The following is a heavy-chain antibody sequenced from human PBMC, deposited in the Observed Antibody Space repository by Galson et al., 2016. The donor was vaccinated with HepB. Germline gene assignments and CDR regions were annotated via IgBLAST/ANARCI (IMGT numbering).Heavy chain of an antibody. D-gene: IGHD2-21*01. CDR3: ARGGDRCGDFRH. V-gene: IGHV4-59*01. CDR1: GGSISRNY. J-gene: IGHJ1*01. CDR2: IYNSGST. Sequence: SETLSLTCTVSGGSISRNYWSWIRQPPGKGLEWIGYIYNSGSTNYNPSLKSRVTISVHTSKNQFSLKLSSVTAADTAVYYCARGGDRCGDFRHWGKGTLVTVSS.